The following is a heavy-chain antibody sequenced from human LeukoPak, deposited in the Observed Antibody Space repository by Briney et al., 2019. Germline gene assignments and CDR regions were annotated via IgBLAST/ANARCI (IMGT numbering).Heavy chain of an antibody. CDR2: MNPNSGNT. Sequence: ASVKVSCKASGYTFTSYYMHWVRQAPGQGLEWMGWMNPNSGNTGYAQKFQGRVTMTRNTSISTAYMELSSLRSEDTAVYYCARGRGYYDSSGYYTCDYWGQGTLVTVSS. CDR3: ARGRGYYDSSGYYTCDY. D-gene: IGHD3-22*01. CDR1: GYTFTSYY. V-gene: IGHV1-8*02. J-gene: IGHJ4*02.